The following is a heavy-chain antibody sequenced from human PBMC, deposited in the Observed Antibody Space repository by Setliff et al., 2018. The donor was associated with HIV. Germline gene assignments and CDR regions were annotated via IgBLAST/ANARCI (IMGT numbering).Heavy chain of an antibody. J-gene: IGHJ6*03. CDR3: ARSLAYCSGGGCSSGNYYYMDV. Sequence: LSLTCTVSGGSISGSSYYWGWIRQSPEKGLEWIGSIFHAGSTYYNPSLKSRVTLSVDTSENQYSLKLTSLIAADTAVYYCARSLAYCSGGGCSSGNYYYMDVWGKGSTVTVSS. D-gene: IGHD2-15*01. CDR2: IFHAGST. CDR1: GGSISGSSYY. V-gene: IGHV4-39*01.